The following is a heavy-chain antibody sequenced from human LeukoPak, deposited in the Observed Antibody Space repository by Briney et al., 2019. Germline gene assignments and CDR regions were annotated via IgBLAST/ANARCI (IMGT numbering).Heavy chain of an antibody. CDR1: GGSFSGYY. J-gene: IGHJ4*02. CDR3: ARGQFWSGYSI. CDR2: INHRRST. D-gene: IGHD3-3*02. V-gene: IGHV4-34*01. Sequence: SETLSLTCAVYGGSFSGYYWSWIRQPPGKGLEWIGEINHRRSTNYNPSLKSRVTTSVDTSKNQFSLNLSSVTAADTAVYYCARGQFWSGYSIWGQGTLVTVSS.